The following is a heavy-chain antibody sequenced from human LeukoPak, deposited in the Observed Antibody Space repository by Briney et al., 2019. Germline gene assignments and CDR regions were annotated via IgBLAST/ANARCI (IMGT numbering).Heavy chain of an antibody. V-gene: IGHV4-34*01. J-gene: IGHJ6*03. CDR3: ARLYYGSGSYLYYYYYYMDV. CDR1: GGSFSGYY. Sequence: PSETLSLTCAVYGGSFSGYYWSWIRQPPGKGLEWIGEINHSGSTNYNPSLKSRVTISVDTSKNQFSLKLSSVTAADTAVYYCARLYYGSGSYLYYYYYYMDVWGKGTTVTISS. D-gene: IGHD3-10*01. CDR2: INHSGST.